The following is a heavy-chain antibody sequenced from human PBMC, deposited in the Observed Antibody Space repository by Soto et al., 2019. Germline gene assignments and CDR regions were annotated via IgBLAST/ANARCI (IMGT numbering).Heavy chain of an antibody. Sequence: EVQLVESGGALVKPGGSLRLSCAASGFTFSNAWMSWVRQAPGKGLEWVGRIKNKADGGTTDYAAPVKGRFTISRDDSKNTLYLEMNSLKTEDTAVFYCTTLMPDYWGQGTLVTVSS. V-gene: IGHV3-15*02. D-gene: IGHD2-2*01. J-gene: IGHJ4*02. CDR2: IKNKADGGTT. CDR1: GFTFSNAW. CDR3: TTLMPDY.